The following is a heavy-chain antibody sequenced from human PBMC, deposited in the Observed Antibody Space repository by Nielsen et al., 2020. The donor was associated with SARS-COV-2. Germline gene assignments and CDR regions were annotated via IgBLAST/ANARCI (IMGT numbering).Heavy chain of an antibody. CDR2: IYNTGLT. V-gene: IGHV4-39*07. Sequence: SETLSLTCTVSGGSISSSSYYWGWIRQPPGKGLEWIGYIYNTGLTYYNPSLKSRVTMSVDTSKNQFSLNLRSVTAVDTAVYYCARVLRYFGGMDVWGQGTTVTVSS. J-gene: IGHJ6*02. CDR3: ARVLRYFGGMDV. CDR1: GGSISSSSYY. D-gene: IGHD3-9*01.